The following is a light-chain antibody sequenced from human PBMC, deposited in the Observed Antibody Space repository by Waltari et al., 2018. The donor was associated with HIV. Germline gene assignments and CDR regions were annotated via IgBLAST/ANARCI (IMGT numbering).Light chain of an antibody. CDR1: QSVFYASNNKTY. CDR2: WAS. Sequence: VMTQSPAVLTVPLGERATTHCKPSQSVFYASNNKTYLAWYHQKPGQPPKFLIYWASARESGVPDRFSGSGSGTDFTLTISSLQPEDVAVYHCKQYYNIPLTFGGGTKVEIK. CDR3: KQYYNIPLT. J-gene: IGKJ4*01. V-gene: IGKV4-1*01.